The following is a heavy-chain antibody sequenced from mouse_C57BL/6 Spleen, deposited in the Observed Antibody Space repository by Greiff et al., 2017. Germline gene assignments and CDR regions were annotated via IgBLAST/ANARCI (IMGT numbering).Heavy chain of an antibody. Sequence: QVQLQQPGAELVKPGASVKLSCKASGYTFTSYWMQWVKQRPGQGLEWIGEIDPSDSYTNYNQKFKGKATWTVDTSSSTASMQLSSLTSEDSAVYYCARSGSQYAYWGQGTLVTVSA. CDR1: GYTFTSYW. V-gene: IGHV1-50*01. D-gene: IGHD1-1*01. CDR2: IDPSDSYT. CDR3: ARSGSQYAY. J-gene: IGHJ3*01.